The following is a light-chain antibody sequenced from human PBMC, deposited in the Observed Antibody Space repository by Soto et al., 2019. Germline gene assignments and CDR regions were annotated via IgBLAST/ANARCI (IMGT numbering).Light chain of an antibody. CDR2: GAA. J-gene: IGKJ1*01. CDR3: QQYNNWPT. V-gene: IGKV3-15*01. Sequence: EIVLTPSPGTLSLSPWERATLSCRASQSISSSYIAWYQQRPGQTPRLLIYGAATRATGIPARFSGSGSGTEFTLTISSLQSEDFAVYYWQQYNNWPTFGQGTKGDIK. CDR1: QSISSS.